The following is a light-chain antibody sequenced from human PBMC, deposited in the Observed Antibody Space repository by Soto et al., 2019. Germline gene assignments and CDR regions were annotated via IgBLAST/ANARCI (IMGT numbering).Light chain of an antibody. Sequence: EIVLTQSPATLSLSPGERATLSCRASQSINSHLVWYQQKPGQAPRLLMYDASNRATDIPARFSGSGSGTDFTLTISSLEPEDFAVYDCQQRSNWPLTFGGGTKVEIK. CDR3: QQRSNWPLT. CDR2: DAS. J-gene: IGKJ4*01. V-gene: IGKV3-11*01. CDR1: QSINSH.